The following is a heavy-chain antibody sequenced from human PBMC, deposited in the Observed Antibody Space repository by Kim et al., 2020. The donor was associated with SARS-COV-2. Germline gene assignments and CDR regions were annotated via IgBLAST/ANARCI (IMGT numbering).Heavy chain of an antibody. J-gene: IGHJ4*02. V-gene: IGHV3-21*01. CDR3: ARVAVYCSSTSCYAGGFDY. CDR2: ISSSSSYI. CDR1: GFTFSSYS. Sequence: GGSLRLSCAASGFTFSSYSMNWVRQAPGKGLEWVSSISSSSSYIYYADSVKGRFTISRDNAKNSLYLQMNSLRAEDTAVYYCARVAVYCSSTSCYAGGFDYWGQGTLVTVSS. D-gene: IGHD2-2*01.